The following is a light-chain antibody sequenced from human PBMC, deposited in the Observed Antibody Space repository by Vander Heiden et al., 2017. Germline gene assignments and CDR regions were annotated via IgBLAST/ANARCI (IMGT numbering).Light chain of an antibody. CDR1: QSVDNY. CDR3: QQRSNWRRT. V-gene: IGKV3-11*01. CDR2: DAS. J-gene: IGKJ1*01. Sequence: ESVLTQSPATLSLSPGDRATLSCRASQSVDNYLAWYQQKPGQAPRLLIYDASNRATGIPARFSGSGSGTDFTLTISSLEPEDFAVYYCQQRSNWRRTFGQGTKVEIK.